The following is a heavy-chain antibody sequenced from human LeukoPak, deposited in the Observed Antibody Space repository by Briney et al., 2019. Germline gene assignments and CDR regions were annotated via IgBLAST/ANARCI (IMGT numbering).Heavy chain of an antibody. CDR2: VSNSGSSI. CDR1: GFTFSDEY. CDR3: ASHPLTRGEIVAGQYYFDY. Sequence: GGSLRLSCAASGFTFSDEYMSWIRQAPGKGLEWISCVSNSGSSIYYADSVKGRFSISRDNVKNSLYLQMNSLRVEDTAVYYCASHPLTRGEIVAGQYYFDYWGQGTLVTVSS. V-gene: IGHV3-11*01. D-gene: IGHD5-12*01. J-gene: IGHJ4*02.